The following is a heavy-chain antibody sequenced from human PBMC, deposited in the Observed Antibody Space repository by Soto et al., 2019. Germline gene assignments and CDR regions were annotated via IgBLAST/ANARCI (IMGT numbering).Heavy chain of an antibody. V-gene: IGHV1-69*02. CDR2: IIPILGIA. D-gene: IGHD1-26*01. CDR1: GGTFSSYT. Sequence: QVQLVQSGAEVKKPGSSVKVSCKASGGTFSSYTISWVRQAPGQGLEWMGRIIPILGIANYAQKFQGRVTITADKSTRTAYMELSSLRAEDTAVYYCARGTRGGIYNTLVHYFDYWGQGTLVTVSS. CDR3: ARGTRGGIYNTLVHYFDY. J-gene: IGHJ4*02.